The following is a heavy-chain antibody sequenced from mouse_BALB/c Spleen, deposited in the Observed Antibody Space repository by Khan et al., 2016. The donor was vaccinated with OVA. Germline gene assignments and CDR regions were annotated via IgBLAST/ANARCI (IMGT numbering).Heavy chain of an antibody. D-gene: IGHD3-2*02. Sequence: VQLQESGPELVKPGASVRMSCRAAGYTFADFLISWLKQRPGQGLEWIGEIYPGSGYIYYNEKFKGKATLTSDKSSNTVYMQLSSLTSEDSADYFCARAGYGGFAHWGQGTLVTVSA. CDR1: GYTFADFL. V-gene: IGHV1-77*01. J-gene: IGHJ3*01. CDR2: IYPGSGYI. CDR3: ARAGYGGFAH.